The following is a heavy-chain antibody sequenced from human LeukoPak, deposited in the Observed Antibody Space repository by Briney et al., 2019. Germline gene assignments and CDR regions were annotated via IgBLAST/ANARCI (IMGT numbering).Heavy chain of an antibody. D-gene: IGHD1-20*01. Sequence: ASVKVSCKASGYTFTSYDINWVRQATGQGLEWMGWMNPNSGGTNYAQKFQGRVTMTRDTSISTAYMELSRLRSDDTAVYYCATITGTTDFDYWGQGTLVTVSS. J-gene: IGHJ4*02. V-gene: IGHV1-2*02. CDR3: ATITGTTDFDY. CDR1: GYTFTSYD. CDR2: MNPNSGGT.